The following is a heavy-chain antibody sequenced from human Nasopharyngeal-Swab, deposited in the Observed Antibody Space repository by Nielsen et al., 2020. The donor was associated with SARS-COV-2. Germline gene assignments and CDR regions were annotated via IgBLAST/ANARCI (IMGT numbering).Heavy chain of an antibody. Sequence: GSLRLSCAASGFTFSSYWMSWVRQAPGKGLEWVANIKQDGSEKYYVDSVKGRFTIPRDNAKNSLYLQMNSLRAEDTAVYYCARVGVVIAHYYYYGMDVWGQGTTVTVSS. CDR1: GFTFSSYW. CDR3: ARVGVVIAHYYYYGMDV. V-gene: IGHV3-7*01. CDR2: IKQDGSEK. J-gene: IGHJ6*02. D-gene: IGHD2-21*01.